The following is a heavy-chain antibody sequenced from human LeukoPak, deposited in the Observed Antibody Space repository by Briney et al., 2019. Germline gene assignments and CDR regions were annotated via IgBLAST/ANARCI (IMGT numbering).Heavy chain of an antibody. CDR2: KQDGSEK. J-gene: IGHJ3*02. CDR3: ARELAAAGFDAFDI. D-gene: IGHD6-13*01. Sequence: KQDGSEKYYVDSVKGRFTISRDNAKNSLYLQMNSLRAEDTAVYYCARELAAAGFDAFDIWGQGTMVTVSS. V-gene: IGHV3-7*01.